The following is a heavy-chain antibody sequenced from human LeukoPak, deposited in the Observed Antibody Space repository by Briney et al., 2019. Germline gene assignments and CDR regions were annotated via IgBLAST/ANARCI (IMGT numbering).Heavy chain of an antibody. D-gene: IGHD2-2*02. J-gene: IGHJ6*02. CDR1: GYTFTSYA. CDR3: AAPPPNCSSTSCYTNSDYYYYGMDV. V-gene: IGHV1-3*01. Sequence: ASVKVSCKASGYTFTSYAMHWVRQAPGQRLEWMGWINAGNGNTKYSQKFQGRVTITRDTSASTAYMELSSLRSEDTAVYYCAAPPPNCSSTSCYTNSDYYYYGMDVWGQGTTVTVSS. CDR2: INAGNGNT.